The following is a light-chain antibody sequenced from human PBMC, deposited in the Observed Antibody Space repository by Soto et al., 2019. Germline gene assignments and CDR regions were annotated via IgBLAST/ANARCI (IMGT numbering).Light chain of an antibody. CDR1: QSVSSD. Sequence: VVTQSPATLSVFPGETATLSCRASQSVSSDLAWYQQRPGQAPRLLSYGASTRATGIPARFRGSGSGTEFRLTISSLQSEDFATYYCQQYNTWHPKMAFGLGTKVEIK. CDR2: GAS. V-gene: IGKV3-15*01. J-gene: IGKJ1*01. CDR3: QQYNTWHPKMA.